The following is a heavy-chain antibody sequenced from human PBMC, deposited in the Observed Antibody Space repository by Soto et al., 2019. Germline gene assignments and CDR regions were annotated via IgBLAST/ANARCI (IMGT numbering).Heavy chain of an antibody. D-gene: IGHD3-10*01. V-gene: IGHV1-18*01. J-gene: IGHJ5*02. Sequence: ASVKVSCKASGYTFTNYGISWVRQAPGQGLEWMGWISAYNGNTKYAQKLQGRVTMTTDTPTSTAYMELRSLRSDDTAVYYCARGVGSGSYYNQYNWFDPWGQGTLDTVSS. CDR1: GYTFTNYG. CDR3: ARGVGSGSYYNQYNWFDP. CDR2: ISAYNGNT.